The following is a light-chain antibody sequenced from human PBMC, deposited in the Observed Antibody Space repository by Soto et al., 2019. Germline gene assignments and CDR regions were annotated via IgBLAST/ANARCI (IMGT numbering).Light chain of an antibody. V-gene: IGKV1-27*01. J-gene: IGKJ5*01. CDR3: QKYSSVIT. CDR2: AAS. Sequence: DIQMTQSPSSQSASVGDRVTITCRASQGIRNFLAWYQQKPGKVPKLLISAASTLESGVPTRFSGSGSGTDFTLTITSLQPEDVATYYCQKYSSVITFGQGTRLETK. CDR1: QGIRNF.